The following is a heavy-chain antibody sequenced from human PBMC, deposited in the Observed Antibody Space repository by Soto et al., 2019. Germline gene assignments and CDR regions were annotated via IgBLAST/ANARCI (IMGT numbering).Heavy chain of an antibody. D-gene: IGHD5-18*01. CDR3: ARFVGLWPALTHYYYYGMDV. V-gene: IGHV5-10-1*01. CDR1: GYSFTSYW. Sequence: GESLKISCKGSGYSFTSYWISWVRQMPGKGLEWMGRIDPSDSYTNYSLSFQGHVTISADKSISTAYPQWSSLKASDTAMYYCARFVGLWPALTHYYYYGMDVRGQGTTVTVSS. CDR2: IDPSDSYT. J-gene: IGHJ6*02.